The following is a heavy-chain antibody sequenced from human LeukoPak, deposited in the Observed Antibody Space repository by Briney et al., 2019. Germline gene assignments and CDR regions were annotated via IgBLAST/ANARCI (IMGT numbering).Heavy chain of an antibody. CDR1: GFTFSSHA. Sequence: GGSLRLSCAAPGFTFSSHAMSWVRQAPGKGLEWVSAIGGSGYSTDYADTVKGRFTITRDNSKHTLYLQMNCLRPEDTAVYYCAKYGEATVTTVFDYWGQGTPVTVSS. V-gene: IGHV3-23*01. CDR3: AKYGEATVTTVFDY. J-gene: IGHJ4*02. D-gene: IGHD4-17*01. CDR2: IGGSGYST.